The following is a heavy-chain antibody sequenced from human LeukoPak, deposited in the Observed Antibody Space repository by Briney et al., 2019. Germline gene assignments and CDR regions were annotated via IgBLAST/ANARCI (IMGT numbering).Heavy chain of an antibody. D-gene: IGHD3-22*01. Sequence: PSEILSLTCTVSGDSISSGDYYWSWIRQPAGKGLERIGRISSSGSTNYNPSLKSRVTISVDTSKNQFSLKLSSVTAADTAVYFCARGPYSYDSSGAFDIWGQGTMVTVSS. V-gene: IGHV4-61*02. CDR2: ISSSGST. CDR3: ARGPYSYDSSGAFDI. CDR1: GDSISSGDYY. J-gene: IGHJ3*02.